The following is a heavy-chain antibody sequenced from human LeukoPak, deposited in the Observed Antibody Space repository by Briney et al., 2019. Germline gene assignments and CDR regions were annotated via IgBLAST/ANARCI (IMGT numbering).Heavy chain of an antibody. CDR2: ISFSHHT. Sequence: GGSLRLSCAASGFAFTDHYMSWIRQAPGKGLEWISYISFSHHTNYADSVKGRFTISRDDARNSLFLQMNSLRAEDTAVYYCAREHSSVSSESKGFDVWGQGTLVTVSS. V-gene: IGHV3-11*06. J-gene: IGHJ4*02. CDR3: AREHSSVSSESKGFDV. CDR1: GFAFTDHY. D-gene: IGHD6-19*01.